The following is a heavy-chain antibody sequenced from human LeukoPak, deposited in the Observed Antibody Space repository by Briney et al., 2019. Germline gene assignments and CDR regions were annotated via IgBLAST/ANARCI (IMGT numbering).Heavy chain of an antibody. V-gene: IGHV4-61*02. J-gene: IGHJ4*02. CDR1: GGSISSGSYY. CDR3: ARSTSSWNERDY. D-gene: IGHD2-2*01. CDR2: IYTSGST. Sequence: NPSQTLSLTCTVSGGSISSGSYYWSWIRQPAGKGLEWIGRIYTSGSTNYNPSLKSRVTISVDTSKNQFSLKLSSVTAADTAVYYCARSTSSWNERDYWGQGTLVTVSS.